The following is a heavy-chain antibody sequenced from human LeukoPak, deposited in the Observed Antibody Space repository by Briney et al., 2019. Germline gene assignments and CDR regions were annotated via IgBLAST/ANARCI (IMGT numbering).Heavy chain of an antibody. D-gene: IGHD3-10*01. Sequence: SETLSLTCAVYGGSFSGYYWSWIRQPPGKGLEWIGEINHSGSTNYNPSLKSRVTISVDTSKNQFSLKLSSVTAADMAVYFCAREMYYSGSGSPNAFDIWGQGTMVTVSS. V-gene: IGHV4-34*01. CDR2: INHSGST. CDR1: GGSFSGYY. CDR3: AREMYYSGSGSPNAFDI. J-gene: IGHJ3*02.